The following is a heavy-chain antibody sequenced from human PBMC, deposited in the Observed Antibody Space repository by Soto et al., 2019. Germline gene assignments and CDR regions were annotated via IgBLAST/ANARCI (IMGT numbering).Heavy chain of an antibody. V-gene: IGHV4-34*01. J-gene: IGHJ4*02. Sequence: SETLSLTCAVYGGSFSGYYWSWIRQPPGRGLEWIGEINHSGSTNYNPSLKSRVTISVDTSKNQFSLKLSSVTAADTAVYYCASLSSSQSPFDYWGQGTLVTVSS. CDR3: ASLSSSQSPFDY. D-gene: IGHD6-13*01. CDR1: GGSFSGYY. CDR2: INHSGST.